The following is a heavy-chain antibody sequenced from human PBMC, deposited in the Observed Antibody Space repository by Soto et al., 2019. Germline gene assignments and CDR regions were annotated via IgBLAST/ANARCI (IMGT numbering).Heavy chain of an antibody. CDR2: IIPIFGTA. CDR1: GGTFSSYA. Sequence: SVKVSCKASGGTFSSYAISWVRQAPGQGLEWMGGIIPIFGTANYAQKFQGRVTITADESTSTAYMELSSLRSEDTAVSYCARGIVGLTIDYYYGMDVWGQGTPVTVSS. V-gene: IGHV1-69*13. D-gene: IGHD1-26*01. J-gene: IGHJ6*02. CDR3: ARGIVGLTIDYYYGMDV.